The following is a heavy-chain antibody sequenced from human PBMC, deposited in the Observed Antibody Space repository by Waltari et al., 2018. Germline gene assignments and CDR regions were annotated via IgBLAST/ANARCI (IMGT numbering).Heavy chain of an antibody. D-gene: IGHD2-2*01. Sequence: QVQLVQSGAEVKKPGSSVKVSCKASGGTFGRFAISWVRQAAGEGLEWMGGIIPKIGASNYAQKFQGRVTITADDSTRIAYMEVSSLSFEDTAVYFCATDTSPPYWGQGTLVIVSS. V-gene: IGHV1-69*01. CDR3: ATDTSPPY. J-gene: IGHJ4*02. CDR2: IIPKIGAS. CDR1: GGTFGRFA.